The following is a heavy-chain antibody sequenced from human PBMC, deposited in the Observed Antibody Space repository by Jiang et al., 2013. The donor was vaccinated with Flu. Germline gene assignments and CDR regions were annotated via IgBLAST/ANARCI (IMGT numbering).Heavy chain of an antibody. J-gene: IGHJ6*02. CDR3: ARDQHDAGGSGNYHKTGMDV. CDR1: GLTVSSNY. Sequence: QLVESGGGVIQPGGSLRLSCAASGLTVSSNYMSWVRQAPGKGLEWVSIIYTSGTTYYADSVKGRFTISRDNSKNTLYLQMNSLRAEDTAVYYCARDQHDAGGSGNYHKTGMDVWGQGTTVTVSS. CDR2: IYTSGTT. D-gene: IGHD3-10*01. V-gene: IGHV3-53*01.